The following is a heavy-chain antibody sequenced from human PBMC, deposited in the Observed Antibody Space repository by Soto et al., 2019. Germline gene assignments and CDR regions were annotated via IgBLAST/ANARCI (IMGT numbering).Heavy chain of an antibody. CDR3: ARCSSTSCYIMASFDY. D-gene: IGHD2-2*02. V-gene: IGHV3-20*04. CDR2: INWNGRST. Sequence: EVQLVESGGGVVRPGGSLRLSCAATGFTFDDYAMSWVRHAPGKGLEWVAGINWNGRSTTYADSLKGRFTISRDNAKNSLHLQINSLRAEDTALYFCARCSSTSCYIMASFDYWGQGTLVTVSS. CDR1: GFTFDDYA. J-gene: IGHJ4*02.